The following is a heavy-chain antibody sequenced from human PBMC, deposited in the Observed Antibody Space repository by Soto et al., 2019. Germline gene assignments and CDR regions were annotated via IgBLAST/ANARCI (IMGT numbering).Heavy chain of an antibody. D-gene: IGHD2-21*02. J-gene: IGHJ6*02. CDR1: GYGFTSSW. V-gene: IGHV5-51*01. CDR2: IYLGDSDT. CDR3: ARQYCSGDCYSDYYYGMDV. Sequence: PGESLKISCEGSGYGFTSSWIAWVRQMPGKGLVLMVIIYLGDSDTRYSPSFQGQVTISVDKSISTAYLQWSSLKASDTAMYYCARQYCSGDCYSDYYYGMDVWGQGTTVTVS.